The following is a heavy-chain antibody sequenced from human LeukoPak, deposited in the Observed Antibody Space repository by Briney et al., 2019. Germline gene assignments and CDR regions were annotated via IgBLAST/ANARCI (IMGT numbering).Heavy chain of an antibody. Sequence: PSETLSLTCAVYGGSFSGYYWSWIRQPPGKGLEWIGEINHSGSTSYNPSLKSRVTISVDTSKNQFSLKLSSVTAADTAVYYCARQAAGIPVWGPGTLVTVSS. V-gene: IGHV4-34*01. CDR2: INHSGST. CDR3: ARQAAGIPV. CDR1: GGSFSGYY. J-gene: IGHJ4*02. D-gene: IGHD6-25*01.